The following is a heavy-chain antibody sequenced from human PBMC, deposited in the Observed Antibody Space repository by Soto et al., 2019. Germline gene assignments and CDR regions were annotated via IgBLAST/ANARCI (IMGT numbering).Heavy chain of an antibody. Sequence: QVQLQQWGAGLLKPSETLSLTCAVYSGSFSGYYWSWIRQSPGKGLEWIGEITHRGFTNYNPSLNIRVTMSVATCKNHFSLNLTSVTAADTAVYYCPGFSFSASSWSNPRYFDSGGQGTLVTVSS. CDR2: ITHRGFT. J-gene: IGHJ4*02. CDR3: PGFSFSASSWSNPRYFDS. D-gene: IGHD6-13*01. CDR1: SGSFSGYY. V-gene: IGHV4-34*01.